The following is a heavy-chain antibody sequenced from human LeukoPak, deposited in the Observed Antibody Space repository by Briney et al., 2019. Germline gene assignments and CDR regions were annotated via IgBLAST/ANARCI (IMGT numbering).Heavy chain of an antibody. Sequence: GGSLRLSCVASGFPFRSYWMTWVRQAPGKGLEWVANIKENGSKKSYVDSWKGRFTIARNNSKNSLYLQMNSLRAEDTARYYCPRVGYIDDGLDYWGQATLVTVSS. D-gene: IGHD5-24*01. CDR1: GFPFRSYW. V-gene: IGHV3-7*04. J-gene: IGHJ4*02. CDR3: PRVGYIDDGLDY. CDR2: IKENGSKK.